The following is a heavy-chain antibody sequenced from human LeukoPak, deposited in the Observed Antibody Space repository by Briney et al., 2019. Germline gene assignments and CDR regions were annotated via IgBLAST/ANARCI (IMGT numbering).Heavy chain of an antibody. V-gene: IGHV4-38-2*02. J-gene: IGHJ4*02. CDR3: ARTPVRYSSGWYGGSYYLDY. D-gene: IGHD6-19*01. CDR2: IYHSGST. CDR1: GYSISSGYY. Sequence: SETLSLTCTVSGYSISSGYYWGWIRQPPGKGLGGIGGIYHSGSTYYNPSLKSRVTISVDTSKNQFSLKLSSVTAADTAVYYCARTPVRYSSGWYGGSYYLDYWGQGTLVTVSS.